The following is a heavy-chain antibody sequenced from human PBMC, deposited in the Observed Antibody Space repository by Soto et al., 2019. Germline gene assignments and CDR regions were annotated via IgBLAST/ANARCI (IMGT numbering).Heavy chain of an antibody. J-gene: IGHJ6*02. Sequence: HLGGSLRLSCAASGFTFSSYAMSWVRQAPGKGLEWVSAISGSGGSTYYADSVKGRFTSSRDNSKNTLYLQMNSLRAEDTAIYYCAKTLTSGTTRGRLDVWGQGTTVTVSS. CDR1: GFTFSSYA. CDR2: ISGSGGST. D-gene: IGHD1-1*01. CDR3: AKTLTSGTTRGRLDV. V-gene: IGHV3-23*01.